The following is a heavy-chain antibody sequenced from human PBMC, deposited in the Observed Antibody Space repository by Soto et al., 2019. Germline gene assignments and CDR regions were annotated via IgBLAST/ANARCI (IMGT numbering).Heavy chain of an antibody. J-gene: IGHJ4*02. Sequence: QMQLQESGPGLVKPSETLSLTCTVSGGSIRGYYWSWIRQSAGMRLEWIGRMHTSGSTNYNPSLKSRVPISVDMSKNQISLKLTSVTAADTALYYCVRASMPKAHFDSWGQGTLVTVSS. V-gene: IGHV4-4*07. CDR1: GGSIRGYY. D-gene: IGHD2-2*01. CDR3: VRASMPKAHFDS. CDR2: MHTSGST.